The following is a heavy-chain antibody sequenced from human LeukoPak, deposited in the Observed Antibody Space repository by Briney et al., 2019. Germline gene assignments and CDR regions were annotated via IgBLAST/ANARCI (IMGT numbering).Heavy chain of an antibody. V-gene: IGHV3-23*01. J-gene: IGHJ5*02. D-gene: IGHD3-3*01. CDR1: GFTFSSYA. CDR3: AKSRARITIFVAFDP. CDR2: ISGSGGST. Sequence: GGSLRLSCAASGFTFSSYAMSWVRQAPGKGLEWVSAISGSGGSTYYAGSVKGRFTISRDNSKNTLYLQMNSLRAEDTAVYYCAKSRARITIFVAFDPWGQGTLVTVSS.